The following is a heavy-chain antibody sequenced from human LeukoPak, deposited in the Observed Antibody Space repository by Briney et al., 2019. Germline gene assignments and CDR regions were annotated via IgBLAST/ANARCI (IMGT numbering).Heavy chain of an antibody. V-gene: IGHV3-74*01. D-gene: IGHD6-13*01. Sequence: GGSLRLSCEASGFTFSSYWMHWVGQAPGKGLVWVSRINSDGSSTSYADSVKGRFTISRDNAKNTLYLQMNSLRAEDTAVYYCASRGYSSSWYYYYYYMDVWGKGTTVTVSS. CDR1: GFTFSSYW. CDR3: ASRGYSSSWYYYYYYMDV. J-gene: IGHJ6*03. CDR2: INSDGSST.